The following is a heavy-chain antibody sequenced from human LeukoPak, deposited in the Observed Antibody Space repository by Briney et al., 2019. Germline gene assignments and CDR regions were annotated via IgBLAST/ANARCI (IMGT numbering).Heavy chain of an antibody. V-gene: IGHV3-53*01. CDR2: IYSGGDT. J-gene: IGHJ4*02. Sequence: GGSLRLSCAASGFTVTMYYMSWVRQAPGKGPEWVSVIYSGGDTYYADSVKGRFTVSRDNSKNTLYLQMNSLRAEDTAVYYCARGEGGIAAAETDCWGQGTLVTVSS. CDR1: GFTVTMYY. CDR3: ARGEGGIAAAETDC. D-gene: IGHD6-13*01.